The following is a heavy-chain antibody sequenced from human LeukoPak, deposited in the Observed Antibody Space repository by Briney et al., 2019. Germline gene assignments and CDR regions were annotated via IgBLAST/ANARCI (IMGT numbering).Heavy chain of an antibody. D-gene: IGHD3-10*01. CDR2: IYYTGST. V-gene: IGHV4-59*08. J-gene: IGHJ1*01. Sequence: RSETLSPTCAASGGSPSSNYWSWIRQPPGAGPEWICYIYYTGSTNYNPSLKSRVTISLDSSTNQFSLNLNSLTTADTAVYYCVRHYYDSGTAKGYFQQWGQGTRVTVSS. CDR3: VRHYYDSGTAKGYFQQ. CDR1: GGSPSSNY.